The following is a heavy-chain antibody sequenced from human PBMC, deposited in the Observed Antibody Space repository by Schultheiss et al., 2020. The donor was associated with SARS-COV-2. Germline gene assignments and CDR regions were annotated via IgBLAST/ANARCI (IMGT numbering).Heavy chain of an antibody. CDR1: GGSFSGYY. D-gene: IGHD3-10*01. CDR3: ARSRGYYYGMDV. CDR2: INHSGST. V-gene: IGHV4-34*01. Sequence: SETLSLTCAVYGGSFSGYYWSWIRQPPGKGLEWIGEINHSGSTNYNPSLKSRVTISVDKSKNQFSLKLSSVTAADTAVYYCARSRGYYYGMDVWGQGTTVTVSS. J-gene: IGHJ6*02.